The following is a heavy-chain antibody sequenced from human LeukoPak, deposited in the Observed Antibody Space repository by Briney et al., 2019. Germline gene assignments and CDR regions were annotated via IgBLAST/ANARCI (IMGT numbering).Heavy chain of an antibody. V-gene: IGHV1-69*13. D-gene: IGHD3-22*01. CDR2: IIPIFGTA. J-gene: IGHJ6*03. CDR1: GGTFSSYA. Sequence: SVKVSCKASGGTFSSYAISWVRQAPGQGLEWMGGIIPIFGTANYAQKFQGRVTITADESTSTAYMELSSLRSEDTAVYYCASGYYYDSSGYYYLSGYYYMDVWGKGTTVTISS. CDR3: ASGYYYDSSGYYYLSGYYYMDV.